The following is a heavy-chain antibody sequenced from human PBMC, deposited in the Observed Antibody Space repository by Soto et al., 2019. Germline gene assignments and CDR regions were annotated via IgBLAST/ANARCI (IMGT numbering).Heavy chain of an antibody. D-gene: IGHD2-8*02. V-gene: IGHV4-34*12. J-gene: IGHJ4*02. CDR3: ARDKITGLFDY. CDR2: IIHSGST. CDR1: VGSFVGYY. Sequence: QVQLQQWGQDCLRPSGTLSLPGVVYVGSFVGYYWTWIRQPPGTGLEWIGEIIHSGSTNYNPSLKSRVTISVDTSKNQFSLKLTSVTAADTAVYYCARDKITGLFDYWGQGTLVTVSS.